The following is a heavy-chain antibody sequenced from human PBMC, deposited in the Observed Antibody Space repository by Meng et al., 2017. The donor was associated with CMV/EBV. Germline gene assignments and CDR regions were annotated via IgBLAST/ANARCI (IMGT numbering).Heavy chain of an antibody. CDR2: INSDGSST. CDR3: AREAAAGAPDY. D-gene: IGHD6-13*01. Sequence: LSLTCAASGFTFSSYWMHWVRQAPGKGLVWVSRINSDGSSTSYADSVKGRFTISRDNAKNTLYLQMNSLRAEDTAVYYCAREAAAGAPDYWGQGTLVTVSS. CDR1: GFTFSSYW. J-gene: IGHJ4*02. V-gene: IGHV3-74*01.